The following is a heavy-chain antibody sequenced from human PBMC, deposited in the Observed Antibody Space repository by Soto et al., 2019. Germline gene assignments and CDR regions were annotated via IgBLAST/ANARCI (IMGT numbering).Heavy chain of an antibody. V-gene: IGHV4-4*07. CDR2: IYASGNT. J-gene: IGHJ4*02. CDR1: GGTISSYD. CDR3: ARDGGKYCSGTSCYDY. Sequence: PSETLSLTCTVSGGTISSYDWNWIRQPAGKGLEWIGRIYASGNTNYYPSLKSRVTMSLDTSKNQFSLKLSSVTAADTAVYYCARDGGKYCSGTSCYDYWGQGTLVTV. D-gene: IGHD2-2*01.